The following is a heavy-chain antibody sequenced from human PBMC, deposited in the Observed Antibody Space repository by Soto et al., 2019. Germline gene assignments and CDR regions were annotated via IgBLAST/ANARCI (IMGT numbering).Heavy chain of an antibody. J-gene: IGHJ6*02. CDR1: GYTFTVYY. CDR3: ARGVVPAAGAAPHYFHYGVDV. CDR2: INPKSGGT. Sequence: QVQLVQSGAEVKKPGASVNVSCKASGYTFTVYYMHWVRQAPGQGLEWMGWINPKSGGTMYPQKFQGRVTFTADKSTGTAYMELTSLMSEDTATYFCARGVVPAAGAAPHYFHYGVDVWGQGTTVTVSS. D-gene: IGHD2-2*01. V-gene: IGHV1-2*02.